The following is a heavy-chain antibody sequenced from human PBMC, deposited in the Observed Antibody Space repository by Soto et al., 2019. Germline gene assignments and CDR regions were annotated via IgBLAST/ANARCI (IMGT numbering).Heavy chain of an antibody. D-gene: IGHD1-26*01. CDR2: ISYDGSNK. CDR1: GFTFSSYA. V-gene: IGHV3-30*14. Sequence: QVQLVESGGGVVQPGRSLRLSCAASGFTFSSYAMQWVRQAPGKGLEWVAVISYDGSNKYYADSVKGRFTISRDNYKNTLYLQMNSLRAEDTAVYYCARDLGVGASDYWGHGTLVTVSS. CDR3: ARDLGVGASDY. J-gene: IGHJ4*01.